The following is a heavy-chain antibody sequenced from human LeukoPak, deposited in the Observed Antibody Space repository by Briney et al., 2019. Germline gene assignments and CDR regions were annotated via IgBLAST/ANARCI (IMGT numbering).Heavy chain of an antibody. CDR2: ISSSSSYI. CDR3: ASEIAAAGTGSLFY. J-gene: IGHJ4*02. V-gene: IGHV3-21*01. D-gene: IGHD6-13*01. CDR1: GFTFSSYS. Sequence: PGGSLRLTCAASGFTFSSYSMNWVRQAPGKGLEWVSSISSSSSYIYYADSVKGRFTISRDNAKNSLYLQMNSLRAEDTAVYYCASEIAAAGTGSLFYWGQGTLVTVSS.